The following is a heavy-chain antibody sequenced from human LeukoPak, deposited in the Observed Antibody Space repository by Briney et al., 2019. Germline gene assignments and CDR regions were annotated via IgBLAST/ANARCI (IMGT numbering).Heavy chain of an antibody. Sequence: GGSLRLSCAASGFTFSSYWMHLVRQVPGKGLVWVSRINGDGSSAGHADSVKGRFTISRDNAKNTLYLQMNSLRVEDTAVYFCAREGAYGDYGWFDSWGQGILVTVSS. J-gene: IGHJ5*01. V-gene: IGHV3-74*01. CDR1: GFTFSSYW. CDR2: INGDGSSA. D-gene: IGHD4-17*01. CDR3: AREGAYGDYGWFDS.